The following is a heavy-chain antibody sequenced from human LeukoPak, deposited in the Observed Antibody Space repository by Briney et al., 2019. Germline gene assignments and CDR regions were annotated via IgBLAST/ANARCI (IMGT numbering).Heavy chain of an antibody. CDR3: ARTYCGGECYSDAGHPRH. V-gene: IGHV1-69*13. Sequence: ASVNVSCTASGGTFSSYAISWVRQAPGQGLEWMGGIIPIFGTANYAQKFQGRVTITAVESTSAAYMELSSLRSEDTAVYYCARTYCGGECYSDAGHPRHWGQGTLVTVSS. CDR1: GGTFSSYA. D-gene: IGHD2-21*01. CDR2: IIPIFGTA. J-gene: IGHJ4*02.